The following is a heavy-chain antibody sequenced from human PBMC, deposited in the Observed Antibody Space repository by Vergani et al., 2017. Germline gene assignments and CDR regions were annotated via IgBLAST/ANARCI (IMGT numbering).Heavy chain of an antibody. CDR1: GGTFSSYA. D-gene: IGHD2-15*01. CDR2: IIPIFGTA. Sequence: QVQLVQSGAEVKKPGSSVKVSCKASGGTFSSYAISWVRQAPGQGLEWMGRIIPIFGTANYAQKFQGRVTITADESTSTAYMELSSLRSEETAVYYCARPRFTPYCSGGSCHAEYFQHWGQGTLVTVSS. J-gene: IGHJ1*01. V-gene: IGHV1-69*13. CDR3: ARPRFTPYCSGGSCHAEYFQH.